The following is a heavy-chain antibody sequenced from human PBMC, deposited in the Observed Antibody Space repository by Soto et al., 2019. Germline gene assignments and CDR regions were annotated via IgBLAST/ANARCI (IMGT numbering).Heavy chain of an antibody. CDR2: ISAYNGNT. D-gene: IGHD6-6*01. CDR3: ARDAELGSSSSFSGY. Sequence: ASVKVSCKASGYTFTSYGISWVRQAPGQGLEWMGWISAYNGNTNYAQKLQGRVTMTTDTSTSTAYMELRSLRSDDTAVYYCARDAELGSSSSFSGYWGQGTLVTVSS. J-gene: IGHJ4*02. CDR1: GYTFTSYG. V-gene: IGHV1-18*01.